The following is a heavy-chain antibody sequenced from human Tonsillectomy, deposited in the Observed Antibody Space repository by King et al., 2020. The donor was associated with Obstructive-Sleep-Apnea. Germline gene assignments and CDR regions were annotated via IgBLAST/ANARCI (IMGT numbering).Heavy chain of an antibody. CDR1: GYTFTGYY. J-gene: IGHJ3*02. D-gene: IGHD6-19*01. V-gene: IGHV1-2*02. CDR2: INPHSGDT. CDR3: ASTIAVAGTDGFDI. Sequence: VQLVESGAEVKKPGASVKVSCKASGYTFTGYYMHWVRQAPGQGLEWMGWINPHSGDTNYAQRFQGRGTMTRDTSIKTVYMELSRLRSDDTAVYYCASTIAVAGTDGFDIWGQGTTVTVSS.